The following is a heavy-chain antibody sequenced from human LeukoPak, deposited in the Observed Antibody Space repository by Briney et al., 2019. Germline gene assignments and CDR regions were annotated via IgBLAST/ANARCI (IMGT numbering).Heavy chain of an antibody. Sequence: SETLSLTCTVSGGSISSYYWSWIRQPAGKGLEWIGRIYSDGNTNYNPSFKSRVTMSVDTSRSQFSLRLTSVTAADTAVYYCARFSSSNGNWYPEDNWGQGTPVTVSS. V-gene: IGHV4-4*07. D-gene: IGHD6-13*01. CDR3: ARFSSSNGNWYPEDN. CDR2: IYSDGNT. CDR1: GGSISSYY. J-gene: IGHJ4*02.